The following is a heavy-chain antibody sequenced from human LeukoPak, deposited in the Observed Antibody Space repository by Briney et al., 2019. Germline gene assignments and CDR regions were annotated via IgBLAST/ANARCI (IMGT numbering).Heavy chain of an antibody. V-gene: IGHV1-24*01. D-gene: IGHD1-1*01. CDR3: ATGLGRTLFDY. CDR1: GYTLTELS. Sequence: ASVKVSCKVSGYTLTELSMHWVRQAPGKGLEWMGGFDPEDGETIYAQKFQGRVTITEDTSTDTAYMELSSLRSEDTAVYYCATGLGRTLFDYWGQGTLVTVSS. J-gene: IGHJ4*02. CDR2: FDPEDGET.